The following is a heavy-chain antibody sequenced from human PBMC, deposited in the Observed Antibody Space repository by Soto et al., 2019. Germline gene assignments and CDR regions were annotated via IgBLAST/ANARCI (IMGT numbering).Heavy chain of an antibody. CDR3: ARDQGSPEGCTKGVCYTGGDDY. J-gene: IGHJ4*02. Sequence: ASVKVSCKASGYTFTSYGISWVRQAPGQGLEWMGWISAYNGNTNYAQKLQGRVTMTTDTSTSTAYMELRSLRSDDTAVYYCARDQGSPEGCTKGVCYTGGDDYWGQGTLVTVSS. V-gene: IGHV1-18*01. D-gene: IGHD2-8*01. CDR1: GYTFTSYG. CDR2: ISAYNGNT.